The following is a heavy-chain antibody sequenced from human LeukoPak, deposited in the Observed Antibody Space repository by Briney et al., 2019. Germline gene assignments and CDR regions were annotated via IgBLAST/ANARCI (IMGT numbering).Heavy chain of an antibody. V-gene: IGHV4-34*01. CDR3: ARGSLLWFGELVRWFDP. Sequence: SETLSLTCAVYGGSFSGYYWSWIRQPPGKGLEWIGEINHSGSTNYNPSLKSRVTISVDTSKNQFSLKLSSVTAADTAVYYCARGSLLWFGELVRWFDPWGQGTLVTVSS. D-gene: IGHD3-10*01. CDR1: GGSFSGYY. J-gene: IGHJ5*02. CDR2: INHSGST.